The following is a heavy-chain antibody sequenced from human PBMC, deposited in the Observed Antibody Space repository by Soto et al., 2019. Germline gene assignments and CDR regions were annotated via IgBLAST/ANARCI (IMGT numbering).Heavy chain of an antibody. V-gene: IGHV3-21*01. CDR1: EFSFSTSN. Sequence: EMQLVESGGGLVKPGGSLRLSCAGAEFSFSTSNMNWVRQAPGKGLEWVSSISSRNSYIYYADSVKGRFTISRDNAKNSRYLEMNSLRAEDTALYYCARAEQGYYFYMDVWGNGTTVTVSS. CDR2: ISSRNSYI. D-gene: IGHD6-13*01. J-gene: IGHJ6*03. CDR3: ARAEQGYYFYMDV.